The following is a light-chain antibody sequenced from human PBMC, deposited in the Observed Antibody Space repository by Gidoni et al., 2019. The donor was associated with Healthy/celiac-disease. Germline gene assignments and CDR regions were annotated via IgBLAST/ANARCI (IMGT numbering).Light chain of an antibody. V-gene: IGKV3-11*01. CDR1: QSVSSY. CDR2: DAS. CDR3: QQRSNWRLT. J-gene: IGKJ4*01. Sequence: EIVLTQSPATLSCSPGERATLSCRASQSVSSYLAWYQQKPGQAPRLLIYDASNRDNGIPARFSGSGSGSDFTLTISSLEPEDFAVYYCQQRSNWRLTFGGGTKVEIK.